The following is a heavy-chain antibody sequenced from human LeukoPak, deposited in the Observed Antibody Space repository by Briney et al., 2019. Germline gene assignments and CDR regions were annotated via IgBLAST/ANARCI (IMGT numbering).Heavy chain of an antibody. Sequence: GGSLRLSCAASGFTFSSYSMNWVRQAPGKGLEWVSYLSSSCSTIYYADSVKGRFTISRDNAKNSLYLQMNSLRAEDTAVYYCARDRTTVTTFLRYYYYYGMDVWGQGTTVTVSS. CDR3: ARDRTTVTTFLRYYYYYGMDV. V-gene: IGHV3-48*01. CDR2: LSSSCSTI. D-gene: IGHD4-4*01. CDR1: GFTFSSYS. J-gene: IGHJ6*02.